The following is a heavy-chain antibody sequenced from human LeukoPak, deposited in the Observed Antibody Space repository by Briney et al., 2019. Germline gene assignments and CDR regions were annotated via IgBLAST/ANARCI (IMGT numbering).Heavy chain of an antibody. V-gene: IGHV3-23*01. CDR2: ISGSGETT. CDR1: GFTFSSYG. Sequence: GGSLRLSCAASGFTFSSYGMHWVRQAPGKGLEWVAGISGSGETTYYADSVKGRFTISRDNSKNTLFLQVNSLRAEDTAVYYCAKDMIRGGISYFDSWGQGTLVAVSS. CDR3: AKDMIRGGISYFDS. D-gene: IGHD3-10*01. J-gene: IGHJ4*02.